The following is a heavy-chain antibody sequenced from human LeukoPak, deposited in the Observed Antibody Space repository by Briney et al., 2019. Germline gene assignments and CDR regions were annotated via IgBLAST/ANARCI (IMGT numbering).Heavy chain of an antibody. J-gene: IGHJ6*02. V-gene: IGHV3-48*03. CDR3: AREGVGANYYYGMDV. D-gene: IGHD1-26*01. CDR2: IISSGSTI. CDR1: GFTFSSYE. Sequence: GRSLRLSCAASGFTFSSYEMNWVRQAPGKGLEWVSYIISSGSTIYYADSVKGRFTISRDNAKNSLYLQMNSLRAEDTAVYYCAREGVGANYYYGMDVWGQGTTVTVSS.